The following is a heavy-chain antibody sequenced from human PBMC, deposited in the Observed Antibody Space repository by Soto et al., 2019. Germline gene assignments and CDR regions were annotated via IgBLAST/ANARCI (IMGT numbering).Heavy chain of an antibody. D-gene: IGHD6-13*01. CDR1: GFTFSSYG. J-gene: IGHJ5*02. CDR3: AKDYPYSSSWYFNWFDP. CDR2: ISYDGSNK. V-gene: IGHV3-30*18. Sequence: QVQLVESGGGVVQPGRSLRLSCAASGFTFSSYGMHWVRQAPGKGLEWVAVISYDGSNKYYADSVKGRFTISRDNSKNTLYLQMNSLRSEDTVVYYCAKDYPYSSSWYFNWFDPWVQGTLVSVSS.